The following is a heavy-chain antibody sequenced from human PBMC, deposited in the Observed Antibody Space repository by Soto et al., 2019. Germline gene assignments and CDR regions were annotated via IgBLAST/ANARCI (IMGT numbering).Heavy chain of an antibody. D-gene: IGHD3-22*01. CDR2: IYYSGST. J-gene: IGHJ3*02. CDR3: ARFYYDSSGYYHDAFDI. V-gene: IGHV4-59*01. Sequence: SETLSLTCTVSGGSISSYYWSWIRQPKGKGLEWIGYIYYSGSTNYNPSLKSRVTISVDTSKNQFSLKLSSVTAADTAVYYCARFYYDSSGYYHDAFDIWGQGTMVTVSS. CDR1: GGSISSYY.